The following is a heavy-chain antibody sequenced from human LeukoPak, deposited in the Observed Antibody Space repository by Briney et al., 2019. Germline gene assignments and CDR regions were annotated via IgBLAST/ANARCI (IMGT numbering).Heavy chain of an antibody. J-gene: IGHJ1*01. D-gene: IGHD3-22*01. CDR3: AKEEGYYYDSGGYYVEYFQH. V-gene: IGHV3-30*18. Sequence: GRSLRLSCAASGFTFSDYGMHWVRQAPGKGLEWVAVISYDGRNKYYADSVKGRFTISRDNSKNTVYLQMNSLRAEDTAVYYCAKEEGYYYDSGGYYVEYFQHWGQSTLVTVSS. CDR1: GFTFSDYG. CDR2: ISYDGRNK.